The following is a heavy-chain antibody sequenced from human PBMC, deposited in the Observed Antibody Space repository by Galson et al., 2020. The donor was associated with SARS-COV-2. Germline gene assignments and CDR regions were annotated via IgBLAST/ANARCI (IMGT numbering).Heavy chain of an antibody. CDR3: ATEVVTMVRGVIKKVYYGMDV. V-gene: IGHV4-39*01. CDR1: GGSISSSSYY. Sequence: ASETLSLTCTVSGGSISSSSYYWGWIRQPPGKGLEWIGSIYYSGSTYYNPSLKSRVTISVDTSKNQFSLQLSSVTAADTAVYYCATEVVTMVRGVIKKVYYGMDVGGQGTTVTVSS. D-gene: IGHD3-10*01. CDR2: IYYSGST. J-gene: IGHJ6*02.